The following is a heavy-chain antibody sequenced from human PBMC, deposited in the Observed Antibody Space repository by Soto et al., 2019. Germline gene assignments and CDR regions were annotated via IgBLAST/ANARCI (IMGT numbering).Heavy chain of an antibody. D-gene: IGHD3-3*01. Sequence: GGSLRLSCAASGFTFTTYWMHWVRQAPGKGLVWVSRISRDGIGTTYAESVKGRFTISRDNTKNTLYLQMNSLRVEDTAVYYCGPLGNFGVVMGHWGQGTLVTVS. CDR2: ISRDGIGT. CDR3: GPLGNFGVVMGH. V-gene: IGHV3-74*03. CDR1: GFTFTTYW. J-gene: IGHJ4*02.